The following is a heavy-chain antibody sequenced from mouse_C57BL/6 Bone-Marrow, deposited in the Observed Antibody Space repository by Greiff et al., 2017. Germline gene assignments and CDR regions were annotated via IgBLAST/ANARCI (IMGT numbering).Heavy chain of an antibody. V-gene: IGHV1-58*01. CDR1: GYTFTSYG. CDR3: ARNYGSRGYWYFDV. D-gene: IGHD1-1*01. CDR2: IYIGNGYT. Sequence: EVQRVESGAELVRPGSSVKMSCKTSGYTFTSYGINWVKQRPGQGLEWIGYIYIGNGYTEYNEKFKGKATLTSDTSSSTAYMQLSSLTSEDSAIYFCARNYGSRGYWYFDVWGTGTTVTVSS. J-gene: IGHJ1*03.